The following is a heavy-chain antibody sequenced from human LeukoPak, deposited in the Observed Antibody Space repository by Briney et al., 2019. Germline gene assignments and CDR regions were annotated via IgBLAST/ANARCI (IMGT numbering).Heavy chain of an antibody. D-gene: IGHD3-22*01. V-gene: IGHV3-30*18. CDR1: GFTFSNYG. Sequence: GGSLRLSCAAPGFTFSNYGMHWVRQAPGKRLEWVAVISYDGSNKYYADSVKGRFTISRDNSKNTLYLQMNSLRAEDTAVYYCAKETYYYDSSGYYSDYWGQGTLVTVSS. J-gene: IGHJ4*02. CDR3: AKETYYYDSSGYYSDY. CDR2: ISYDGSNK.